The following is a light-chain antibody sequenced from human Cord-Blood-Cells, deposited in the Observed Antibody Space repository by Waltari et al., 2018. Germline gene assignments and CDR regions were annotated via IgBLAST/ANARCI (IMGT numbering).Light chain of an antibody. J-gene: IGKJ5*01. CDR3: QQYGSSPPIT. CDR1: QSVRSSY. CDR2: GAS. V-gene: IGKV3-20*01. Sequence: VLTPSPGPLSLSPGESANLSCRASQSVRSSYLAWYQHKPGQAPRLLIYGASSRATGIPDRFSGSGSGTDFTLTISRLEPEDFAVYYCQQYGSSPPITFGQGTRLEIK.